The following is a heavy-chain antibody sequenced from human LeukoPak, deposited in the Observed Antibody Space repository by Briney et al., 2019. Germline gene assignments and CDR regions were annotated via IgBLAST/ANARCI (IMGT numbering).Heavy chain of an antibody. CDR1: GYTFTGYY. CDR3: ARDENWGPDY. Sequence: SVKVSCKASGYTFTGYYMHWVRQAPGQGLEWVGRIIPILGIANYAQKFQGRVTITADKSTSTAYMELSSLRSEDTAVYYCARDENWGPDYWGQGTLVTVSS. D-gene: IGHD7-27*01. CDR2: IIPILGIA. V-gene: IGHV1-69*04. J-gene: IGHJ4*02.